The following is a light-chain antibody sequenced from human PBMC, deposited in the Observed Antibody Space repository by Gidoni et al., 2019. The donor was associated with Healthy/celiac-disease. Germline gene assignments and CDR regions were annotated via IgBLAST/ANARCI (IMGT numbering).Light chain of an antibody. CDR3: QKYNNWPRT. Sequence: EIVMTQSPPTLSVSPGERATLSCRASQSVSSNLAWYQQKPGKAPRLLIYGASTRATGIPARFSGSGSGTEFTLTISSLQSEDFAVYYCQKYNNWPRTFGQGTKLEIK. V-gene: IGKV3-15*01. J-gene: IGKJ2*01. CDR1: QSVSSN. CDR2: GAS.